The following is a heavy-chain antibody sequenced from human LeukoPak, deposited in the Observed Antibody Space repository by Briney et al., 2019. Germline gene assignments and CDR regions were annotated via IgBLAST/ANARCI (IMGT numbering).Heavy chain of an antibody. J-gene: IGHJ6*03. CDR3: ARAAPYGGYTVGYYYYYMDV. CDR1: GYTFTSYG. Sequence: ASVKVSCKASGYTFTSYGISWVRQAPGQGLEWMGWINPNSGGTNYAQKFQGRVTMTRDTSISTAYMELSRLRSDDTAVYYCARAAPYGGYTVGYYYYYMDVWGKGTTVTISS. D-gene: IGHD5-24*01. CDR2: INPNSGGT. V-gene: IGHV1-2*02.